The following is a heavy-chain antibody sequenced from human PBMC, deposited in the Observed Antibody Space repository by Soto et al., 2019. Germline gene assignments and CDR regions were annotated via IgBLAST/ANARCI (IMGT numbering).Heavy chain of an antibody. Sequence: SVKVCCKASGGTFSSYTISWVRQAPGQGLEWMGRIIPILGIANYAQKFQGRVTITADKSTSTAYMELSSLRSEDTAVYYCARGGSSSFRLGYWGQGTLVTVSS. CDR1: GGTFSSYT. D-gene: IGHD6-6*01. CDR3: ARGGSSSFRLGY. CDR2: IIPILGIA. V-gene: IGHV1-69*02. J-gene: IGHJ4*02.